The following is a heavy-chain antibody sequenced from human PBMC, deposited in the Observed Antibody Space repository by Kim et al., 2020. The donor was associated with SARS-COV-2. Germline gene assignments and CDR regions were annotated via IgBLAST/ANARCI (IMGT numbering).Heavy chain of an antibody. J-gene: IGHJ5*02. Sequence: ASVKVSCKASGYTFTGYYMHWVRQAPGQGLEWMGWINPNSGGTNYAQKFQGRVTMTRDTSISTAYMELSRLRSDDTAVYYCARGRVVVAATHSGWFDPWGQGTLVTVSS. CDR1: GYTFTGYY. CDR3: ARGRVVVAATHSGWFDP. D-gene: IGHD2-15*01. V-gene: IGHV1-2*02. CDR2: INPNSGGT.